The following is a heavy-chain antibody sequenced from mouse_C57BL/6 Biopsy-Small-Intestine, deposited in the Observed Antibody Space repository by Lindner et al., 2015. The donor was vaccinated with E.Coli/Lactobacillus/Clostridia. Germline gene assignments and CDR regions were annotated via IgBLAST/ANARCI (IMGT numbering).Heavy chain of an antibody. Sequence: VQLQESGAELARPGASVKMSCKASGYTFTSYTMHWVKQRPGQGLEWIGYINPYSGYTRYNQMFKDKATLTADTSSSTAYMQLNSLTSEDSAVYYCARGSYDGYPTYWYFDVWGTGTTVTVSS. CDR3: ARGSYDGYPTYWYFDV. J-gene: IGHJ1*03. CDR1: GYTFTSYT. V-gene: IGHV1-4*01. D-gene: IGHD2-3*01. CDR2: INPYSGYT.